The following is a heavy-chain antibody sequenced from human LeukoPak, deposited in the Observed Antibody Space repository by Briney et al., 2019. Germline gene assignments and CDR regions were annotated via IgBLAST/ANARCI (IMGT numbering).Heavy chain of an antibody. CDR3: ARDRELWFGELLSSIIDY. D-gene: IGHD3-10*01. CDR2: INPNSGGT. Sequence: ASVKLSFTASGYTFTVYYMHWVRQAPGQGLEWMGRINPNSGGTNYAQKFQGKVTMTRDTSISTAYMELSRLRSDDTAVYYCARDRELWFGELLSSIIDYWGQGTLVTVSS. CDR1: GYTFTVYY. V-gene: IGHV1-2*06. J-gene: IGHJ4*02.